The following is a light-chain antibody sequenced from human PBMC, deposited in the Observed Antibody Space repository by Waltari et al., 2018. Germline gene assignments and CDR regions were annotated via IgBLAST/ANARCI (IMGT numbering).Light chain of an antibody. J-gene: IGKJ1*01. Sequence: DIVMTQSPDSLAVSLGERATINCKSSQSVLYSSNNKNYLAWFQQKPGQPPKLLLYWASTRESGVPDRFSGSGSGTDFTLTISTLQAEDVAVYYCQHYYSTPPTFGQGTKVEIK. V-gene: IGKV4-1*01. CDR3: QHYYSTPPT. CDR1: QSVLYSSNNKNY. CDR2: WAS.